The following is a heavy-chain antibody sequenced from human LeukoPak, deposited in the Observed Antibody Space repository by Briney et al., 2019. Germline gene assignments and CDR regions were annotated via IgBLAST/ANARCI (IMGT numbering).Heavy chain of an antibody. J-gene: IGHJ6*03. CDR2: IWFDGSNK. CDR1: GFSFSSYG. D-gene: IGHD1-26*01. CDR3: ARYSGSYRGDYYYMDV. Sequence: GGSLTLSCAVSGFSFSSYGMHWVRQAPRKGLEWVGVIWFDGSNKYYADSGKGRFTISRDNSKNTLYLQMNRLRAEDTAVYYCARYSGSYRGDYYYMDVWGKGTTVTVSS. V-gene: IGHV3-33*01.